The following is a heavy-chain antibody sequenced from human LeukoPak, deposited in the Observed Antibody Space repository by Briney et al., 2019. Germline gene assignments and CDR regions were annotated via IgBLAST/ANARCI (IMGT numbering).Heavy chain of an antibody. D-gene: IGHD1-26*01. CDR1: GYTFTAYY. Sequence: GASVKVSCKTSGYTFTAYYLHWVRQAPGQGLEWMGYIDPNINGATYAQKFQGRVTLTRDTSISTVYMELSSLTSDNTAIYYCARESGSFDSWGQGTLVTVSS. CDR3: ARESGSFDS. J-gene: IGHJ4*02. CDR2: IDPNINGA. V-gene: IGHV1-2*02.